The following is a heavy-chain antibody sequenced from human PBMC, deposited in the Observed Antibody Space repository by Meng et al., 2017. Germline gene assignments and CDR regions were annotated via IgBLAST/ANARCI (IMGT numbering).Heavy chain of an antibody. CDR1: GGSLSSSSYY. CDR3: ARVPYYGSGSYQYNWFDP. J-gene: IGHJ5*02. Sequence: LQEPGPGYVKPLAYLSCTFPLPGGSLSSSSYYWGWIRQPPGKGLEWIGSIYYSGSTYYNPSLKSRVTISVDTSKNQFSLKLSSVTAADTAVYYCARVPYYGSGSYQYNWFDPWGQGTLVTVSS. D-gene: IGHD3-10*01. V-gene: IGHV4-39*07. CDR2: IYYSGST.